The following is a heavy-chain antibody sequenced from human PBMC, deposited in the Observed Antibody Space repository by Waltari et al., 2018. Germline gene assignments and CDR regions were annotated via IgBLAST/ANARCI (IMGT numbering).Heavy chain of an antibody. CDR2: MNPNSGNT. J-gene: IGHJ3*02. D-gene: IGHD3-22*01. CDR1: GYTFTSYD. V-gene: IGHV1-8*01. Sequence: QVQLVQSGAEVKKPGASVKVSCKASGYTFTSYDINWVRQATGPGLEWMGWMNPNSGNTGDAQKFQGRVTMTRNTSISTAYMELSSLRSEDTAVYYCARAGGYYDSSGYYSIDAFDIWGQGTMVTVSS. CDR3: ARAGGYYDSSGYYSIDAFDI.